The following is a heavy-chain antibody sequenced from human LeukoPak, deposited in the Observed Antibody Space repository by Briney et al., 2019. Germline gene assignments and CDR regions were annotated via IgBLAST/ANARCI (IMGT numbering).Heavy chain of an antibody. Sequence: ASVKVSCKASGYTFTGYYMHWVRQAPGQGREWMGWIKPNSGGTNYAQKFQGRVTMTRETSISTAYMALSRLRSDDTAVYYCARTYDYGDYNDYWGQGTLVTVSS. J-gene: IGHJ4*02. V-gene: IGHV1-2*02. CDR2: IKPNSGGT. CDR3: ARTYDYGDYNDY. D-gene: IGHD4-17*01. CDR1: GYTFTGYY.